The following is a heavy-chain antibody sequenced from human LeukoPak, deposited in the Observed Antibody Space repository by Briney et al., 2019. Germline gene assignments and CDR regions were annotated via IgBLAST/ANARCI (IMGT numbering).Heavy chain of an antibody. CDR3: ARVGYYYDSSGYRPLRY. CDR2: ISSSSSTI. CDR1: GFTFSSYS. V-gene: IGHV3-48*01. J-gene: IGHJ4*02. Sequence: GGSLRLSCAASGFTFSSYSMNWVRQAPGKGLEWVSYISSSSSTIYYADSVKGRFTISRDNAKNSLYLQMNSLRAEDTAVYYCARVGYYYDSSGYRPLRYWGRGTLVTVSS. D-gene: IGHD3-22*01.